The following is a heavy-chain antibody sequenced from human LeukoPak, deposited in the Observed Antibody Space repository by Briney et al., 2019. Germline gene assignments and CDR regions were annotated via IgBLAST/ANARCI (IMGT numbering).Heavy chain of an antibody. J-gene: IGHJ3*02. Sequence: GGSLRLSCAASGFTFSSYWMHWVPEAPRKGLVWVSRITSDGSSTSYADSVKGRFIISRDKAKNSLYLQIMSLRAKDTAVSYCARDGGDDAFYIWGQGTMVTVSS. D-gene: IGHD3-10*01. CDR3: ARDGGDDAFYI. V-gene: IGHV3-74*01. CDR2: ITSDGSST. CDR1: GFTFSSYW.